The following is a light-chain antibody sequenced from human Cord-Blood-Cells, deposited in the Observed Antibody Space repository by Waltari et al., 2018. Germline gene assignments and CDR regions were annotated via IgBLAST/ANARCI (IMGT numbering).Light chain of an antibody. J-gene: IGLJ3*02. CDR1: SSDVGSYNL. Sequence: QAALTQPASVAGSPGQSSTISCTGTSSDVGSYNLVSWYQHHPGKAPKLMIYEVSNRPSGVSNRFSGSKSGNTASLTISGLQAEDEADYYCCSYAGSSTWVFGEGTKLTVL. CDR3: CSYAGSSTWV. CDR2: EVS. V-gene: IGLV2-23*02.